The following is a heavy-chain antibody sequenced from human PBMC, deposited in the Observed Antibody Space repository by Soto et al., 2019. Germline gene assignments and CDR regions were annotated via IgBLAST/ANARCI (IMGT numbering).Heavy chain of an antibody. CDR3: ARGGWSDY. D-gene: IGHD6-19*01. CDR2: IYYSGST. J-gene: IGHJ4*02. V-gene: IGHV4-59*11. CDR1: GGSLISHY. Sequence: PSETLSLTCTVSGGSLISHYWSWIRQPPGKGLEWIGYIYYSGSTSYNPSLKSRVTMSVDTSKNQFSLKLTSVSAADTAVYYCARGGWSDYWGQGTLVTVSS.